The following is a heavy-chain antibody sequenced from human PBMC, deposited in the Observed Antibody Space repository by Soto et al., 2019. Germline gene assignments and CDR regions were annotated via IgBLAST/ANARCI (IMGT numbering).Heavy chain of an antibody. D-gene: IGHD3-10*01. J-gene: IGHJ4*02. CDR3: AHSSYYYGSGSYYNANADY. CDR2: IYWDDDK. V-gene: IGHV2-5*02. Sequence: QITLKESGPTLVKPTQTLTLTCTFSGFSLSTSGVGVGWIRQPPGKALEWLALIYWDDDKRYSPSLKSRITITTHTXXNXVXXTMPNMDPVDTATYYCAHSSYYYGSGSYYNANADYWGQGTLVTVSS. CDR1: GFSLSTSGVG.